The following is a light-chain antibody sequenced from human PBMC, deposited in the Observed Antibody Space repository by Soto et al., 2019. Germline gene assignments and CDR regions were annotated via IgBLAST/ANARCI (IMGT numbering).Light chain of an antibody. CDR3: QQRSNWPT. Sequence: EIVLTHSPSTLSLSPGSRSTLSCRASQSVRSYLAWYKQKPGQAPRLLIYDASNRATGIPARLSGSGSGTEFTLTISSLAPEDFAVYYCQQRSNWPTFGPGTKVDIK. J-gene: IGKJ3*01. V-gene: IGKV3-11*01. CDR1: QSVRSY. CDR2: DAS.